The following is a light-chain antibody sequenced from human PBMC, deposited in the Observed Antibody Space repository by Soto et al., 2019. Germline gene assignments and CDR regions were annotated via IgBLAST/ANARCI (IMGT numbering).Light chain of an antibody. CDR1: QRVTKRY. CDR3: KYYGRSSRYT. J-gene: IGKJ2*01. Sequence: IVLTQSPGTLAFSTGERATLSCRATQRVTKRYLAWYQQKPGQAPRLLIHVTSNRVTGSPARFSGSGSGTDFTPTISRPEPEVFPVYSCKYYGRSSRYTFGQGTKLEI. V-gene: IGKV3-20*01. CDR2: VTS.